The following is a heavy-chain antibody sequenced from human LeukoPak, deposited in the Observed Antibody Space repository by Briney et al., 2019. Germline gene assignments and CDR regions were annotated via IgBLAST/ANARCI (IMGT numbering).Heavy chain of an antibody. CDR1: GFTFSDYY. D-gene: IGHD2-8*02. V-gene: IGHV3-11*04. J-gene: IGHJ6*03. CDR2: ISSSGSTI. Sequence: GGSLRLSCAASGFTFSDYYMSWIRQAPGKGLEWVSYISSSGSTIYYADSVKGRFTISRDNAKNSLYLQMNSLRGEDTAVYYCARNKITSPLRVTAGGHYYYYMDVWGKGTMVTVSS. CDR3: ARNKITSPLRVTAGGHYYYYMDV.